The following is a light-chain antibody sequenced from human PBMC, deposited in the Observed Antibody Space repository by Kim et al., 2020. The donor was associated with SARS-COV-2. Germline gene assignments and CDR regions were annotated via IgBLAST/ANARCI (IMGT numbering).Light chain of an antibody. CDR3: ETWDSNIQV. CDR1: SGNSNYF. CDR2: VEGSGSY. Sequence: SVKLTCTLSSGNSNYFIAWHQQQPGKAARFLMKVEGSGSYNKGGGVPDRFSGSRSGADRYLIISNLHSEDEADYYCETWDSNIQVFGGGTQLTVL. J-gene: IGLJ3*02. V-gene: IGLV4-60*03.